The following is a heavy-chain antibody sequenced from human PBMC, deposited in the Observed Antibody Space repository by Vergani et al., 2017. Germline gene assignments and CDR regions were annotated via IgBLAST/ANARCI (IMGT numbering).Heavy chain of an antibody. CDR2: ISSSGSTI. CDR3: ARAPYSSSWYRSDFDI. D-gene: IGHD6-13*01. CDR1: GFTFSDYY. J-gene: IGHJ3*02. V-gene: IGHV3-11*01. Sequence: VQLLESGGGLVKPGGSLRLSCAASGFTFSDYYMSWIRQAPGKGLEWVSYISSSGSTIYYADSVKGRFTISRDNAKNSLYLQMNSLRAEDTAVYYCARAPYSSSWYRSDFDIWGQGTMVTVSS.